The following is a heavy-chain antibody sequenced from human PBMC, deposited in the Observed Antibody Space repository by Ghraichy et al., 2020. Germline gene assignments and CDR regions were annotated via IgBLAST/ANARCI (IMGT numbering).Heavy chain of an antibody. J-gene: IGHJ4*02. CDR3: AQTTVTTGTVDY. V-gene: IGHV1-18*01. CDR1: GYTFTSYG. Sequence: KVSCKASGYTFTSYGISWVRQAPGQGLEWMGWISAYNGNTNYAQKLQGRVTMTTDTSTSTAYMELRSLRSDDTAVYYCAQTTVTTGTVDYWGQGTLVTVSS. D-gene: IGHD4-11*01. CDR2: ISAYNGNT.